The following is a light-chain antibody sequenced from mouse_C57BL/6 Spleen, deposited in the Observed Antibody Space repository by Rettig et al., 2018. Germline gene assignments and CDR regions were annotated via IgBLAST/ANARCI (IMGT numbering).Light chain of an antibody. J-gene: IGKJ5*01. Sequence: DIVMTQSPATLSVTPGDRVSLSCRASQSISDYLHWYQQKSHESPRLLIKYASQSISGIPSRFSGRGSGSDFTLSINSVEPEDVGVYYCQNGHSFPLTFGAGTKLELK. CDR2: YAS. CDR1: QSISDY. CDR3: QNGHSFPLT. V-gene: IGKV5-39*01.